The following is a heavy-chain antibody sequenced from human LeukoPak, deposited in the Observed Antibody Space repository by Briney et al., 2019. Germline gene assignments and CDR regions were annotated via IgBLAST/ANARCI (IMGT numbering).Heavy chain of an antibody. CDR2: ISYDGSNK. CDR1: GFTFSNYA. CDR3: ARDRAGYYYGSGSAYGMDV. V-gene: IGHV3-30-3*01. J-gene: IGHJ6*02. Sequence: GGSLRLSCAASGFTFSNYAIFWVRQAPGKGLEWVAIISYDGSNKYYADSVKGRFTISRDNAKNSLYLQMNSLRDEDTAVYYCARDRAGYYYGSGSAYGMDVWGQGTTVTVSS. D-gene: IGHD3-10*01.